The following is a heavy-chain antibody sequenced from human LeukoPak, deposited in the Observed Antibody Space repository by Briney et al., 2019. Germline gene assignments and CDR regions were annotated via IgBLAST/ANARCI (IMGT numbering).Heavy chain of an antibody. V-gene: IGHV3-9*01. CDR1: GFTFDDYA. Sequence: PGRSLRLSCAASGFTFDDYAMHWVRQAPGKGLEWVSGISWNSGSIGYADSVKGRFTISRDNAKNSLYLQMNSLRAEDTALYYCAKDPKSGYSSSWTYFDYWGQGTLVTVSS. D-gene: IGHD6-13*01. CDR3: AKDPKSGYSSSWTYFDY. CDR2: ISWNSGSI. J-gene: IGHJ4*02.